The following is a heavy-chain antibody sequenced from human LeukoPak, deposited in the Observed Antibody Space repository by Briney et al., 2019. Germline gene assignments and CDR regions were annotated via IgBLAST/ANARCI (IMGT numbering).Heavy chain of an antibody. CDR2: AYYRSKWYN. CDR1: GDSVSINSAA. V-gene: IGHV6-1*01. CDR3: ARGRVTTIANYYYYYIDV. J-gene: IGHJ6*03. D-gene: IGHD4-17*01. Sequence: SQTLSLTCAISGDSVSINSAAWTWIRQSPSKGLEWLGRAYYRSKWYNDYEVSVQSRITINPDTSKNQFSLQLNSVTPEDTAVYYCARGRVTTIANYYYYYIDVWGKGTTVTVSS.